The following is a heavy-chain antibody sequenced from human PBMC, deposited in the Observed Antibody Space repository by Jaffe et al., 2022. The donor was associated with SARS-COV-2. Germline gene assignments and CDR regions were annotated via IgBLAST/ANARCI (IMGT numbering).Heavy chain of an antibody. Sequence: QVQLVQSGAEVKKPGASVKVSCKASGYTFTGYYMHWVRQAPGQGLEWMGWINPNSGGTNYAQKFQGRVTMTRDTSISTAYMELSRLRSDDTAVYYCARTPNYDFWSGYLGRDRNTYNWFDPWGQGTLVTVSS. V-gene: IGHV1-2*02. D-gene: IGHD3-3*01. J-gene: IGHJ5*02. CDR1: GYTFTGYY. CDR2: INPNSGGT. CDR3: ARTPNYDFWSGYLGRDRNTYNWFDP.